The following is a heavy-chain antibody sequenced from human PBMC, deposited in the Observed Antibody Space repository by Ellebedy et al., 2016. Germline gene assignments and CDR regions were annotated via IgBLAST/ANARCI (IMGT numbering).Heavy chain of an antibody. CDR1: GGTFSSYA. V-gene: IGHV1-69*13. CDR2: IIPIFGTA. Sequence: SVKVSCXASGGTFSSYAISWVRQAPGQGLEWMGGIIPIFGTANYAQKFQGRVTITADESTSTAYMELSSLRSEDTAVYYCARGYYDSSGYSDLDYWGQGTLVTVSS. CDR3: ARGYYDSSGYSDLDY. D-gene: IGHD3-22*01. J-gene: IGHJ4*02.